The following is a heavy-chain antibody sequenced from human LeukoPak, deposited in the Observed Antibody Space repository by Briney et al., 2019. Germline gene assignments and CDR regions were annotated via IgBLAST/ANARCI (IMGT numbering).Heavy chain of an antibody. CDR2: ISSSSSYI. Sequence: GGSLRLSCAASGFTFSSYAMNWVRQAPGKGLEWVSSISSSSSYIYYADSVKGRFTISRDNAKNSLYLQMNSLRAEDTAVYYCMYSSSWYGPIIVGATTDYWGQGTLVTVSS. V-gene: IGHV3-21*01. CDR1: GFTFSSYA. J-gene: IGHJ4*02. CDR3: MYSSSWYGPIIVGATTDY. D-gene: IGHD6-13*01.